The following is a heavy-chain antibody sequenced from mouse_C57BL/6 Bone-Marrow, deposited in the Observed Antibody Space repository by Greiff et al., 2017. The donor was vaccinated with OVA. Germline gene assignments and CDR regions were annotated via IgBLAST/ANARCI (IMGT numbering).Heavy chain of an antibody. D-gene: IGHD2-4*01. CDR1: GYTFTDYN. J-gene: IGHJ3*01. CDR2: INSNNGGT. V-gene: IGHV1-18*01. CDR3: ARGGYYDYDGGAWFAY. Sequence: EVQLVESGPELAKPGASVKIPCKASGYTFTDYNMDWVKQSHGKSLEWIGDINSNNGGTIYNQKLKGKATWTVDKSYSTAYMELRSLTSEDTAVYYCARGGYYDYDGGAWFAYWGQGTLVTVSA.